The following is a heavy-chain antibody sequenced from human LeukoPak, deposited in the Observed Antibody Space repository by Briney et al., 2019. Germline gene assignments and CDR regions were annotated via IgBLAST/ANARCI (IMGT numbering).Heavy chain of an antibody. CDR2: IYYSGST. V-gene: IGHV4-39*01. Sequence: SETLSLTCTVSGGSISSSSYYWGWIRQPPGKGLEWIGSIYYSGSTYYNPSLKSRVTISVDTSKNQFSLKLSSVTAADTAVYYCARLRLLEDAFDIWGQGTMVSVSS. CDR1: GGSISSSSYY. CDR3: ARLRLLEDAFDI. J-gene: IGHJ3*02. D-gene: IGHD3-3*01.